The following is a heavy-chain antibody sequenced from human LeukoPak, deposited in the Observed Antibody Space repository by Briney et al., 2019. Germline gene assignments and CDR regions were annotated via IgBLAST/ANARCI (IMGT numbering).Heavy chain of an antibody. CDR1: GFTFCSYG. V-gene: IGHV3-33*01. CDR3: AREASVTSTTYFDY. Sequence: GGSLRLSCAASGFTFCSYGMHWVRQAPGKGLEWVAVIWYDGSDKYYADSVKGRFTISRENAQNTLYLQMNRSRTPQWIVFHGAREASVTSTTYFDYWGQGTLVTVSS. CDR2: IWYDGSDK. D-gene: IGHD1-7*01. J-gene: IGHJ4*02.